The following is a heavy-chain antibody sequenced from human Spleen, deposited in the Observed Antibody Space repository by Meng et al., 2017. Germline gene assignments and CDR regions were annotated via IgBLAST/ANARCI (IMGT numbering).Heavy chain of an antibody. D-gene: IGHD3-3*01. Sequence: GESLKISCAASGFTFSSYWMHWVRQAPGKGLVWVSRINCDGSSAIYADSVKGRFTISRDNSKNTLYLQMNSLRAEDTAVYYCARDFTIFGVVIPFDYWGQGTLVTVSS. CDR1: GFTFSSYW. J-gene: IGHJ4*02. V-gene: IGHV3-74*01. CDR3: ARDFTIFGVVIPFDY. CDR2: INCDGSSA.